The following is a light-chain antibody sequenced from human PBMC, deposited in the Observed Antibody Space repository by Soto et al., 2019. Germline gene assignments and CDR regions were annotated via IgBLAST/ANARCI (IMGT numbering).Light chain of an antibody. Sequence: IQMTQSPYSLSASVGDRVTITCRASHDISNYLNWYQQKPGKAPKLLIYAASSLQSGVPSRFSGSGSGTDFTLTISSLQPEDFATYYCQQANSFPITFAQRTRLEIK. CDR1: HDISNY. CDR3: QQANSFPIT. J-gene: IGKJ5*01. CDR2: AAS. V-gene: IGKV1-12*01.